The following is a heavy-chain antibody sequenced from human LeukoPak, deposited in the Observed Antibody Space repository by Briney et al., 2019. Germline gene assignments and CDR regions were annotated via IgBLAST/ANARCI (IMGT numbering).Heavy chain of an antibody. CDR2: INSDGSST. Sequence: PGGSLRLSCAASGFTFSSYWMHWVRQAPGKGLVWVPRINSDGSSTSYADSVKGRFTISRDNAKTSLYLQMNSLRAEDTAVYYCARDLSGVTGYTYGRGIDYWGQGTLVTVSS. V-gene: IGHV3-74*01. CDR1: GFTFSSYW. J-gene: IGHJ4*02. D-gene: IGHD5-18*01. CDR3: ARDLSGVTGYTYGRGIDY.